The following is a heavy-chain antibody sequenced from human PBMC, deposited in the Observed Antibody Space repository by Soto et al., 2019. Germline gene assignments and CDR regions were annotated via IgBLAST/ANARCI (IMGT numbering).Heavy chain of an antibody. V-gene: IGHV3-13*01. Sequence: EVQLVESGGGLVQPGGSLRLSCAASGFTFSSYDMHWVRQATGKGLEWVSAIGTAGDTYYPGSVKGRFTISRENAKNSLYLQMYSLRAGDTAVYYCARARGIAAAGTPSYYYDGMDVW. CDR1: GFTFSSYD. CDR2: IGTAGDT. D-gene: IGHD6-13*01. CDR3: ARARGIAAAGTPSYYYDGMDV. J-gene: IGHJ6*01.